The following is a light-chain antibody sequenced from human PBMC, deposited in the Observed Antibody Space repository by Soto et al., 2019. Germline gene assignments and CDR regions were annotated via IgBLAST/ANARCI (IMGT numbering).Light chain of an antibody. CDR2: LNSDGSH. J-gene: IGLJ2*01. CDR3: QTWGSGTVV. V-gene: IGLV4-69*02. CDR1: SGHST. Sequence: QPVLTQSPSASASLGASVKLTCTLNSGHSTIAWHQQQPEKGPRYLMRLNSDGSHSKGDGIPDRFSGSSSGAERYLTISSLQSEDEADYYCQTWGSGTVVFGGGTKLTVL.